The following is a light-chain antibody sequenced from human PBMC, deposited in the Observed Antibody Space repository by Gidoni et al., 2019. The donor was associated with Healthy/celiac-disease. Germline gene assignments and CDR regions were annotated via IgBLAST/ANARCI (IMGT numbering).Light chain of an antibody. CDR3: QSYDSSLSGDVV. J-gene: IGLJ2*01. Sequence: QSVLTQPPSVSGAPGQRDTISCTGSSSNIGAGYDVHWYQQLPGTAPKLLIYGNSNRPSGVPDRFSGSTSGTSASLAITGLQAEDEADYYCQSYDSSLSGDVVFGGGTKLTVL. CDR2: GNS. V-gene: IGLV1-40*01. CDR1: SSNIGAGYD.